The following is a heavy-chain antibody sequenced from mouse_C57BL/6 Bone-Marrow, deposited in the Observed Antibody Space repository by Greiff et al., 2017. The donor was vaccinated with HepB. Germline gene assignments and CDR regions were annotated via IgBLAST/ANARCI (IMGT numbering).Heavy chain of an antibody. V-gene: IGHV1-76*01. CDR3: ARLRRLYFDY. D-gene: IGHD1-2*01. CDR1: GYTFTDYY. Sequence: VKLVESGAELVRPGASVKLSCKASGYTFTDYYINWVKQRPGQGLEWIARIYPGSGNTYYNEKFKGKATLTAEKSSSTAYMQLSSLTSEDSAVYFCARLRRLYFDYWGQGTTLTVSS. CDR2: IYPGSGNT. J-gene: IGHJ2*01.